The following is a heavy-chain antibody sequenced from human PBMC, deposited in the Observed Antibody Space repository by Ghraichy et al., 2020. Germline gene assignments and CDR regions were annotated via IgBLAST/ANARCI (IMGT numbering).Heavy chain of an antibody. V-gene: IGHV3-23*01. CDR2: ISGSGGST. D-gene: IGHD1-7*01. J-gene: IGHJ6*02. CDR1: GFTFSSYA. Sequence: GGSLRLSCAASGFTFSSYAMSWVRQAPGKGLEWVSAISGSGGSTYYADSVKGRFTISRDNSKNTLYLQMNSLRAEDTAVYYCAKGGVGWNYVSYYGMDVWGQGTTVTVSS. CDR3: AKGGVGWNYVSYYGMDV.